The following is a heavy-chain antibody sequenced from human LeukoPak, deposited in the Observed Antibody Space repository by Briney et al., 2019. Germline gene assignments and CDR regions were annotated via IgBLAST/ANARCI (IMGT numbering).Heavy chain of an antibody. CDR3: AQASSGEPYFDY. J-gene: IGHJ4*02. D-gene: IGHD2-15*01. CDR2: ISGSGGST. Sequence: GGSLRLSCAASGFTFSSYAMSWVRQAPGKGLEGVSAISGSGGSTYYADSVEGRFTISRDNSKNTLYLQMNSLRAEDTAVYYCAQASSGEPYFDYWGQGTLVTVSS. CDR1: GFTFSSYA. V-gene: IGHV3-23*01.